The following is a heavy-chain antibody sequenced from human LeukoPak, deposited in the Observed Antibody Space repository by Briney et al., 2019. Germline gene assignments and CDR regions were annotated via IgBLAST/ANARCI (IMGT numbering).Heavy chain of an antibody. D-gene: IGHD3-22*01. CDR1: GFTFSSYG. J-gene: IGHJ6*03. V-gene: IGHV3-30*02. CDR2: IRYDGSNQ. Sequence: GGSLRLSCAASGFTFSSYGMHWVRQAPGKGLEWVAFIRYDGSNQYYADSVKGRFTISRESYKNTLYLQMISLRAEDTAVYYCTQTGGDSRGYFLYWYYTDVWGKGTTVTVSS. CDR3: TQTGGDSRGYFLYWYYTDV.